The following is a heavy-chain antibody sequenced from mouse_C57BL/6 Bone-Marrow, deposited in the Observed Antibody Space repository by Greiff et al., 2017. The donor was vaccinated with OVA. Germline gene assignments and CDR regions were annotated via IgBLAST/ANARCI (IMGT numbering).Heavy chain of an antibody. V-gene: IGHV1-81*01. CDR3: ARSMAWFAY. CDR1: GYTFTSYG. D-gene: IGHD2-3*01. CDR2: IYPRSGNT. Sequence: VQRVESGAELARPGASVKLSCKASGYTFTSYGISWVKQRTGQGLEWIGEIYPRSGNTYYNEKFKGKATLTADKSSSTAYMELRSLTSEDSAVYFCARSMAWFAYWGQGTLVTVSA. J-gene: IGHJ3*01.